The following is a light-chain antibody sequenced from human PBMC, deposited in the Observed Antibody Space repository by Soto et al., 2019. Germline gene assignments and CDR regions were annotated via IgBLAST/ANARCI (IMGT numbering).Light chain of an antibody. J-gene: IGLJ1*01. CDR2: DVG. CDR1: SSDVGGYNY. V-gene: IGLV2-11*01. Sequence: QSALTQPRSVSGSPGQSVTISCTGTSSDVGGYNYVSWYQQLPGKAPKLMIYDVGKRPSGVPDCFSGSKSGNTASLTISGLQAEDEADYYCYSYAGNSYVFGTGTKVTVL. CDR3: YSYAGNSYV.